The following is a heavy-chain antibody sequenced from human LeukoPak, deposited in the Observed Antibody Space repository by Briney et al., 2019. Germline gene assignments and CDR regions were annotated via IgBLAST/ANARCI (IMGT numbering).Heavy chain of an antibody. V-gene: IGHV3-23*01. D-gene: IGHD3-22*01. Sequence: GGSLRLSCAASGFTFDYXXXXXXRXAPEKGLEWVSTIYTGDITFYANSVKGRFTISXXNSKNALFLQMNSLRAEDTAIYYCVKGGFTYYDDWGQGTLVTVSS. J-gene: IGHJ4*02. CDR2: IYTGDIT. CDR3: VKGGFTYYDD. CDR1: GFTFDYXX.